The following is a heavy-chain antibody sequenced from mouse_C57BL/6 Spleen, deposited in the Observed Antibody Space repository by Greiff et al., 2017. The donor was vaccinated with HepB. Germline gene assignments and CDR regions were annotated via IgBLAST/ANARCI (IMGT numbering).Heavy chain of an antibody. Sequence: VQLQQSGPELVKPGASVKMSCKASGYTFTDYNMHWVKQSHGKSLEWIGYINPNNGGTSYNQKFKGKATLTVNKSSSTAYMELRSLTSEDSAVYYGATLDGYPPYYYAMDYWGQGTSVTVSS. D-gene: IGHD2-3*01. J-gene: IGHJ4*01. CDR2: INPNNGGT. V-gene: IGHV1-22*01. CDR1: GYTFTDYN. CDR3: ATLDGYPPYYYAMDY.